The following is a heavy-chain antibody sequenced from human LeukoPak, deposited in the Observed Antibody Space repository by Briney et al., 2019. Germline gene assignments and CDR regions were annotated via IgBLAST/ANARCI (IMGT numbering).Heavy chain of an antibody. V-gene: IGHV1-2*02. CDR3: ASIYGTVIIFTG. CDR2: FNPNSSDT. J-gene: IGHJ4*02. Sequence: KVSCKASGYTFTGYYMHWVRQAPGQGLEWMGWFNPNSSDTNYAQNFQGRVTMTRDTSNNTAYLEMNRLRSEDTAVDYCASIYGTVIIFTGWGEGSLVTVSS. D-gene: IGHD3-10*01. CDR1: GYTFTGYY.